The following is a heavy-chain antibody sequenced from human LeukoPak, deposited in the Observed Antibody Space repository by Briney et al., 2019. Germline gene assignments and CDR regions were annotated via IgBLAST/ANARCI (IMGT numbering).Heavy chain of an antibody. CDR1: GGTFSSYA. CDR3: ARVENFSSGWYYFDY. Sequence: SVKVSCKASGGTFSSYAISWARQAPGQGLEWMGGIIPIFGTANYAQKFQGRVTITADKSTSTAYMELSSLRSEDTAVYYCARVENFSSGWYYFDYWGQGTLVTFSS. J-gene: IGHJ4*02. D-gene: IGHD6-19*01. CDR2: IIPIFGTA. V-gene: IGHV1-69*06.